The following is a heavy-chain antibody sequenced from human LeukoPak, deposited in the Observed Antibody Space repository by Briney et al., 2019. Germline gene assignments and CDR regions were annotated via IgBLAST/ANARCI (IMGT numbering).Heavy chain of an antibody. J-gene: IGHJ3*02. D-gene: IGHD3-3*01. Sequence: GGSLRLSCAASGFTFSSYSMNWVRQAPGKGLEWVSSISTSSIYIYYADSVKGRFTISRDNAKNSLYLQMNSLRAEDTAVYYCARDLYYDFWSGYRDAFDIWGQGTMVTVSS. CDR1: GFTFSSYS. CDR3: ARDLYYDFWSGYRDAFDI. V-gene: IGHV3-21*01. CDR2: ISTSSIYI.